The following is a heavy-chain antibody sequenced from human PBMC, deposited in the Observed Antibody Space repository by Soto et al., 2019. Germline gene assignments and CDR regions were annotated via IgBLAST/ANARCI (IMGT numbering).Heavy chain of an antibody. Sequence: QVQLVQSGAEVKKPGASVKVSCKASGYTFTGYYMHWVRQAPGQGLEWMGWINPNSGGTNYAQKFQGWVTMTRDTSISIAYMELSRLRSDDTAVYYCARERGYDILTGAQGFDPWGQGTLVTVSS. V-gene: IGHV1-2*04. CDR1: GYTFTGYY. CDR2: INPNSGGT. CDR3: ARERGYDILTGAQGFDP. J-gene: IGHJ5*02. D-gene: IGHD3-9*01.